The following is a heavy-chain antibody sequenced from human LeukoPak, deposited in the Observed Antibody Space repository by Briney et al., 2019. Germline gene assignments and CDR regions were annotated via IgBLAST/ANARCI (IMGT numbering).Heavy chain of an antibody. D-gene: IGHD2-21*01. Sequence: GASVKVSCKASGYTFTSYDFNWVRQATGQRPEWMGWMSPNSGDTGYAQKFQDRVTMTRNTSISTAYMELSSLRSDDTAVYYCAKDSANRLYSYPDFWGQGTLVTVSS. CDR3: AKDSANRLYSYPDF. V-gene: IGHV1-8*01. CDR1: GYTFTSYD. J-gene: IGHJ4*02. CDR2: MSPNSGDT.